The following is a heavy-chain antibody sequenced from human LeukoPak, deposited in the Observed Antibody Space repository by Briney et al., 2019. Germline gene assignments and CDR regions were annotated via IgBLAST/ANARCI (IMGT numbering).Heavy chain of an antibody. V-gene: IGHV3-53*01. Sequence: GGSLRLSCAASEFTFSSYVMHWVRQAPGKGLDWVSIIYSGGSTYYADSVKGRFTISRDNSKNTLYLQMNSLRAEDTAVYYCASPSSGQSFDIWGHGTMVTISS. CDR2: IYSGGST. J-gene: IGHJ3*02. CDR1: EFTFSSYV. CDR3: ASPSSGQSFDI. D-gene: IGHD6-19*01.